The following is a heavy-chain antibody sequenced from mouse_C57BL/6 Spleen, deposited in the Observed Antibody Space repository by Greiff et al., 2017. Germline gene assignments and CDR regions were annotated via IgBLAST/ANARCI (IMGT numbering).Heavy chain of an antibody. CDR3: ARDAYYGSRSYAMDY. CDR1: GFTFSDFY. D-gene: IGHD1-1*01. V-gene: IGHV7-1*01. Sequence: EVNVVESGGGLVQSGRSLRLSCATSGFTFSDFYMEWVRQAPGKGLEWIAASRNKANDYTTEYSASVKGRFIVSRDTSQSILYLQMNALRAEDTAIYYCARDAYYGSRSYAMDYWGQGTSVTVSS. J-gene: IGHJ4*01. CDR2: SRNKANDYTT.